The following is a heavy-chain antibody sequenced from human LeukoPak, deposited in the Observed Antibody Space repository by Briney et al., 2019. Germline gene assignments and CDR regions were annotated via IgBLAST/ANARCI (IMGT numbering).Heavy chain of an antibody. Sequence: GGSLRLSCAASGFTFISYSMNWVRQAPGKGLEWVSYISNSGGTIDYADSVKGRFTISRDNAKNSLYLQMNSLRAEDTAIYYCAIIGTPGETEYYRLWGQGTRVTVSS. CDR1: GFTFISYS. CDR3: AIIGTPGETEYYRL. D-gene: IGHD2-21*01. CDR2: ISNSGGTI. J-gene: IGHJ1*01. V-gene: IGHV3-48*04.